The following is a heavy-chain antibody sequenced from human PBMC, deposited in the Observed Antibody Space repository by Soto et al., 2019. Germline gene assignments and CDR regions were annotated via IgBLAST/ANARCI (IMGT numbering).Heavy chain of an antibody. CDR2: IRDTGGYT. J-gene: IGHJ4*02. Sequence: EVQLLESGGGLVPPGGSLRLSCVASGFTFSGYAMSWVRQAPGQGLQWVSAIRDTGGYTYYADSVKGRFTISRDNSKSTLFLQMDSLTADDSALYYCAKPSHERLTGYSPFDHWGQGTLVTVSS. CDR1: GFTFSGYA. D-gene: IGHD3-9*01. V-gene: IGHV3-23*01. CDR3: AKPSHERLTGYSPFDH.